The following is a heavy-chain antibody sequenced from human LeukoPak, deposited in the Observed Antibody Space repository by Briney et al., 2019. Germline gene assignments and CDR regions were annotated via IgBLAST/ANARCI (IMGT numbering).Heavy chain of an antibody. D-gene: IGHD2-2*01. CDR1: GGSFSGYY. Sequence: PSETLSLTCAVYGGSFSGYYWSWIRQPPGKGLEWIGEINHSGSTKYNPSLKRRVTISVDKSKNQFSLKLSSVNAADTAVYYCAGGYCSSIVCYYDYMDVWGKGTTVTVSS. CDR3: AGGYCSSIVCYYDYMDV. CDR2: INHSGST. V-gene: IGHV4-34*01. J-gene: IGHJ6*03.